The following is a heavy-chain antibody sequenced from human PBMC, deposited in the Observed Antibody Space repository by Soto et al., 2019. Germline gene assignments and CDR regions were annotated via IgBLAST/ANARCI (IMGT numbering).Heavy chain of an antibody. CDR2: ISHDGINK. Sequence: VRLVESGGGVVQPGRSLRLSCTASGFSFSSYAMYWFRQPPGKGLEWVAVISHDGINKHYADSVKGRVTVSRDNSNHSLDLQRNSLRGEDTAMYYCARDMYSSDYFVKWFEPWGQGTLFTVSS. V-gene: IGHV3-30-3*01. CDR1: GFSFSSYA. J-gene: IGHJ5*02. D-gene: IGHD6-19*01. CDR3: ARDMYSSDYFVKWFEP.